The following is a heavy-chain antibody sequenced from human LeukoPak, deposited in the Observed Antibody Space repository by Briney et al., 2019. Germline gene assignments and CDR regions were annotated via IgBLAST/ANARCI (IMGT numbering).Heavy chain of an antibody. CDR1: GFTFDDYA. V-gene: IGHV3-43*02. D-gene: IGHD5-12*01. J-gene: IGHJ4*02. CDR2: ISGDGGST. Sequence: GGSLRLSCAASGFTFDDYAMHWVRQAPGKGLEWVSLISGDGGSTYYADSVRGRFTISRDNSKNSLYLQMNSLRTEDTALYYCAKDKRYSGYDPFDYWGRGTLVTVSS. CDR3: AKDKRYSGYDPFDY.